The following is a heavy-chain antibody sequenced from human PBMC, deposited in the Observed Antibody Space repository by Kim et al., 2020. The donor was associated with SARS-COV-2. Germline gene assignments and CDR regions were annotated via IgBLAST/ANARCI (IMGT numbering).Heavy chain of an antibody. J-gene: IGHJ4*02. CDR2: IKSKTDGGTT. Sequence: GGSLRLSCAASGFNFNNAWMNWVRQAPGKGLEWVGRIKSKTDGGTTDYAAPVQGRFTISRDDSKNTLDLQMNSLKIEDTAVYYCTAYYGSGSKYFDYWGLGTLVTVSS. D-gene: IGHD3-10*01. CDR3: TAYYGSGSKYFDY. V-gene: IGHV3-15*01. CDR1: GFNFNNAW.